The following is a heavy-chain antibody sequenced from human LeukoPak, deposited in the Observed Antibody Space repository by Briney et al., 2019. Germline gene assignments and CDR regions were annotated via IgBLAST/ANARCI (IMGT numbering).Heavy chain of an antibody. CDR3: ARRRGDYGSGELNI. D-gene: IGHD3-10*01. CDR2: IYYSGST. V-gene: IGHV4-59*08. Sequence: PSETLSLTCTVSGGSISSYYWSWIRQPPGKGLEWIGYIYYSGSTTYNPSLKSRVTISVDTSKNQFSLKLSSVTAADTAVYYCARRRGDYGSGELNIWGQGTMVTVSS. CDR1: GGSISSYY. J-gene: IGHJ3*02.